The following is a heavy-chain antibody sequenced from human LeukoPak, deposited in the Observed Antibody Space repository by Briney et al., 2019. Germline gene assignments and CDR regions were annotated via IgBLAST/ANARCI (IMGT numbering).Heavy chain of an antibody. CDR1: GFTFSSYE. CDR3: AKDYSDSSGYFRVPHVFDF. Sequence: GGSLRLSCAASGFTFSSYEMNWVRQAPGKGLEWVSYISSSGSTIYYADSVKGRFTISRDNSKNTLYLQMNSLRAEDTAVYYCAKDYSDSSGYFRVPHVFDFWGQGTLVTVSS. CDR2: ISSSGSTI. D-gene: IGHD3-22*01. J-gene: IGHJ4*02. V-gene: IGHV3-48*03.